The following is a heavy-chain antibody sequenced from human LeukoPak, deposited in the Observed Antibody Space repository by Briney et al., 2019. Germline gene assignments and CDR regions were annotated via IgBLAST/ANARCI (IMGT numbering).Heavy chain of an antibody. CDR1: GYTFTTYD. D-gene: IGHD4-23*01. CDR2: MNPNSGNT. Sequence: ASVKVSCKASGYTFTTYDINWARQATGQGLEWMGWMNPNSGNTGYAQKFQGRVTMTRNTSISTAYVELRSLRSEDTAVYYCARGPNKSDGGNSGSAWFDPWGQGTLVTVSS. CDR3: ARGPNKSDGGNSGSAWFDP. V-gene: IGHV1-8*01. J-gene: IGHJ5*02.